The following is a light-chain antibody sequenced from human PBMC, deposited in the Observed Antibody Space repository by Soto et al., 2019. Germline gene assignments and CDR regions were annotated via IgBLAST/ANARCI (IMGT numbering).Light chain of an antibody. J-gene: IGKJ1*01. CDR1: QSISSY. CDR2: AAS. V-gene: IGKV1-39*01. CDR3: QQSYITPGA. Sequence: DIQMTQSPSSLSASVGDRVTITCRASQSISSYLNWYQQKPGKAPNLLVYAASSLQSGVPSRFSGGGSGTDFTLTISSLQPEDFATYYSQQSYITPGAFGQGTKVEVK.